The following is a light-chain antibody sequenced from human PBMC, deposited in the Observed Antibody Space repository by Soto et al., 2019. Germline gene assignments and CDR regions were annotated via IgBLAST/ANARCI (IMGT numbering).Light chain of an antibody. CDR2: GVS. J-gene: IGLJ2*01. CDR1: SSNVGGYNY. CDR3: YSYAGSYTVV. V-gene: IGLV2-11*01. Sequence: QSALTQPRSVSGSPGQSVTISCTGTSSNVGGYNYVDWYQQHPGKAPKFIIYGVSKRPSGVPDRFSGSKSGNTASLTISGLQAEDEADYYCYSYAGSYTVVFGGGTKLTVL.